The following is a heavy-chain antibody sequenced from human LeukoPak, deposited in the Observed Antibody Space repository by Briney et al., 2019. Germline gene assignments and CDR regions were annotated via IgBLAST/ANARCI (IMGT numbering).Heavy chain of an antibody. J-gene: IGHJ4*02. D-gene: IGHD5-24*01. Sequence: ASVKVSCKASGYTFTTYYMHWVRQAPGQGLEWMGIINPSGGSTNYAQRFQGRVTMTRDTSTSTVYMELSSLRSEDTAVYYCARIPEMATIKGLGYWGQGTLVTVSS. CDR1: GYTFTTYY. CDR2: INPSGGST. V-gene: IGHV1-46*01. CDR3: ARIPEMATIKGLGY.